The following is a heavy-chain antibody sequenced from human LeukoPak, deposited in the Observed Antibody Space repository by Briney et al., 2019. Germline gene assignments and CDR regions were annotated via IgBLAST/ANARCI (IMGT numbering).Heavy chain of an antibody. D-gene: IGHD6-19*01. J-gene: IGHJ4*02. CDR1: GFTFSSYW. CDR2: IYSGGST. V-gene: IGHV3-53*01. CDR3: AKEIAVAGTGIDY. Sequence: GGSLRLSCAASGFTFSSYWMSWVRQAPGKGLEWVSVIYSGGSTYYADSVKGRFTISRDNSENTLYLQMNSLRAEDTAVYYCAKEIAVAGTGIDYWGQGTLVTVSS.